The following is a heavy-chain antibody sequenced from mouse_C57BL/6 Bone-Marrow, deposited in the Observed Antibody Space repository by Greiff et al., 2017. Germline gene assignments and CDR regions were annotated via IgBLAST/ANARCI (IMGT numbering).Heavy chain of an antibody. J-gene: IGHJ4*01. CDR3: ARMEFPIYYYFMDY. V-gene: IGHV2-2*01. Sequence: QVHVKQSGPGLVQPSQSLSITCPVSGFSLTSYGVHWVRQSPGKGLEWLGVLWSGGSTDYNAAFISRLSISKDNSKSQVFFKMNSLQADDTAIYYCARMEFPIYYYFMDYWGQGTSVTVSS. CDR1: GFSLTSYG. CDR2: LWSGGST.